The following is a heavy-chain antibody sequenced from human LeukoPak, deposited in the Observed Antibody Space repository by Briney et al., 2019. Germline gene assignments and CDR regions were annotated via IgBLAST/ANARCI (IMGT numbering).Heavy chain of an antibody. CDR3: TRTSQSPVTPGAFDI. V-gene: IGHV1-69*05. J-gene: IGHJ3*02. CDR2: IIPMFGTP. Sequence: ASVKVSCKASGGTFRRFAISWVRQTPGQGLAWMGGIIPMFGTPNYAQKFRGRVSMTTGESTNTAYMELSSLRSDDTAVYYCTRTSQSPVTPGAFDIWGQGTMVIVSS. D-gene: IGHD4-11*01. CDR1: GGTFRRFA.